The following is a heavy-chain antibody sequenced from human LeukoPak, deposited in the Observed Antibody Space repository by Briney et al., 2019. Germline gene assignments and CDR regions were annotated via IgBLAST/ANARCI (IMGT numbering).Heavy chain of an antibody. D-gene: IGHD3-22*01. CDR1: GYTFTSYG. CDR3: ASTPYYDSSGYNY. V-gene: IGHV1-18*01. CDR2: ISAYNGNT. J-gene: IGHJ4*02. Sequence: GASVKVSCKASGYTFTSYGISWVRQAPGRGLEWMGWISAYNGNTNYAQKLQGRVTMTTDTSTSTAYMELRSLRPDDTAVYYCASTPYYDSSGYNYWGQGTLVTVSS.